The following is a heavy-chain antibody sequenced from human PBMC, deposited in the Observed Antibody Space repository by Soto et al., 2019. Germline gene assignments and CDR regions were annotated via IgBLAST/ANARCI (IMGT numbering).Heavy chain of an antibody. CDR2: IYYSGST. D-gene: IGHD6-13*01. Sequence: LSLTCTVSGGSISSRGYYWTWIRQHPGKGLEWIGYIYYSGSTYYNPSLKSRVSMSLDTSKNQFSLKLSSVTAADTAVYYCARDVELAAAGTNYYYYYGLDVWGQGTTVTVSS. CDR3: ARDVELAAAGTNYYYYYGLDV. V-gene: IGHV4-31*03. CDR1: GGSISSRGYY. J-gene: IGHJ6*02.